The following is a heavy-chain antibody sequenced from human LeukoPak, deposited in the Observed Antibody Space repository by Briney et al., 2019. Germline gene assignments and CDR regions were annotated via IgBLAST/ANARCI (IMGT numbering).Heavy chain of an antibody. CDR2: INHSGST. J-gene: IGHJ3*02. V-gene: IGHV4-34*01. CDR3: ARGLWSSGWYRLGAFDI. Sequence: SETLSLTCAVYGGSFSGYYWGLIRQPPGKGLEWIGEINHSGSTNYNPSLKSRVTISVDTSKNQFSLKLSSVTAADTAVYYCARGLWSSGWYRLGAFDIWGQGTMVTVSS. D-gene: IGHD6-19*01. CDR1: GGSFSGYY.